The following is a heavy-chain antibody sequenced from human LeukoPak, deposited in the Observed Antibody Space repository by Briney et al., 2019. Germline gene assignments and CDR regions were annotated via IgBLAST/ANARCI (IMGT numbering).Heavy chain of an antibody. CDR1: GGSISSYY. CDR2: IYTSGST. J-gene: IGHJ4*02. D-gene: IGHD3-22*01. Sequence: SETLSLTCTVSGGSISSYYWSWIRQPPGKGLEWIGYIYTSGSTNYNPSLKSRVTISVDTSKNQFSLKLSSVTAADTAVYYCARHITMIAPNFDYWGQGTLVTVFS. CDR3: ARHITMIAPNFDY. V-gene: IGHV4-4*09.